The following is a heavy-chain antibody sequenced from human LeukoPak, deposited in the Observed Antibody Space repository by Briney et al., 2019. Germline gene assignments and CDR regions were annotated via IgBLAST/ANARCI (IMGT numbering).Heavy chain of an antibody. CDR1: GFTFSSYA. J-gene: IGHJ3*02. V-gene: IGHV3-30-3*01. CDR2: VSYDGSNE. Sequence: GGSLRLSCAASGFTFSSYAMHWVRQAPGKGLEWVALVSYDGSNEYYADSVKGRFTISRDNSKNTLYLQMNSLRAEDTAVYYCARESDFPRAWSRPGAFDIWGQGTMVTVSS. CDR3: ARESDFPRAWSRPGAFDI. D-gene: IGHD2-21*02.